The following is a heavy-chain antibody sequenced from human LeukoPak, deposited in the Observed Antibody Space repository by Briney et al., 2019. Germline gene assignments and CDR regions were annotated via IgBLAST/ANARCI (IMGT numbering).Heavy chain of an antibody. CDR2: IGGGDT. CDR1: GFDFSTYA. Sequence: GGSLRLSCAASGFDFSTYAMSWVRQAPGKGLEWVSGIGGGDTHYADSVKGRFTISRDNPKSTVELHMSSLRVEDTAVYYCAKGGQSFNSMWDYLDSWGRGTLVTVSS. V-gene: IGHV3-23*01. D-gene: IGHD1-26*01. J-gene: IGHJ4*02. CDR3: AKGGQSFNSMWDYLDS.